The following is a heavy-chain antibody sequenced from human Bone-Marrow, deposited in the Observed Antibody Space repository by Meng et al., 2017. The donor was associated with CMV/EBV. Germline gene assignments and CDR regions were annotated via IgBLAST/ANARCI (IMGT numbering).Heavy chain of an antibody. CDR2: IIPIFGTA. J-gene: IGHJ4*02. CDR3: ARVKDYYDSSAGFDY. D-gene: IGHD3-22*01. V-gene: IGHV1-69*05. Sequence: SVKVSRKTSGGTFSSYSISWVRQAPGQGLEWMGGIIPIFGTANYAQKFQGRVTITTDESTSTAYMELSSLRSEDTAVYYCARVKDYYDSSAGFDYWGQGTLVTVSS. CDR1: GGTFSSYS.